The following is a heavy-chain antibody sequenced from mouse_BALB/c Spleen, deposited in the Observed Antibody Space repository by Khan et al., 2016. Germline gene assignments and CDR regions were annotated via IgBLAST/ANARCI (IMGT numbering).Heavy chain of an antibody. Sequence: VQLQQSGPGLVKPSQSLSLTCTVTGYSITSGYGWNWIRQFPGNQLEWMGYISYSGSTKYNPSLQSRISITRDTSKNQFFLQLNSVTTEDTATXYFARTARIKYWGQGTTLTVSS. D-gene: IGHD1-2*01. CDR3: ARTARIKY. J-gene: IGHJ2*01. CDR1: GYSITSGYG. CDR2: ISYSGST. V-gene: IGHV3-2*02.